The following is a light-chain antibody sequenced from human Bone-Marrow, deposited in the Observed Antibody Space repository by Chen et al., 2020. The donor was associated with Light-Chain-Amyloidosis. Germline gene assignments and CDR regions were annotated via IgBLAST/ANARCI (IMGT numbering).Light chain of an antibody. Sequence: EIVLTQSPGTLSLSPGEGANLSCRAIQTISSNYLTWYQQKFGQAPRLLIYGSSSRATGIPDRFTGSGSGTDFTLTINRLEPEDFAMYYCQQYGTSPLTFGGGTKVEIK. CDR2: GSS. J-gene: IGKJ4*01. V-gene: IGKV3-20*01. CDR1: QTISSNY. CDR3: QQYGTSPLT.